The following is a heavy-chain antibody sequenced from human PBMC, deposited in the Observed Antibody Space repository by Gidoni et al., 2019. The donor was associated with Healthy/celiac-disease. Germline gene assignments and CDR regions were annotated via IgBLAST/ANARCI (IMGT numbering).Heavy chain of an antibody. CDR3: ARDGHCSSTSCYTFESYYYYGMDV. D-gene: IGHD2-2*02. V-gene: IGHV1-69*01. CDR1: WCTFSSYA. J-gene: IGHJ6*02. CDR2: TIPIFGTA. Sequence: QVQLVQSGAEVKKPGSSVKVSCKPSWCTFSSYASTWVLQAPGQGLEWMGGTIPIFGTANYAQKFQGRVTITADESTSTAYMELSSLRSEDTAVYYCARDGHCSSTSCYTFESYYYYGMDVWGQGTTVTVSS.